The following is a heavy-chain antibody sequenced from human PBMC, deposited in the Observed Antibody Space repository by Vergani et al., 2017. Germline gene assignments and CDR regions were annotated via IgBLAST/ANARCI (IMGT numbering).Heavy chain of an antibody. CDR2: IRYDGSNK. Sequence: VQLVESGGDLVQPGRSLRLSCQTSGFNFGEYGVSWVRQAPGKGLEWVAFIRYDGSNKYYADSVKGRFTISRDNSKNTLYLQMNSLRAEDTAVYYCAKIDTVTVDYWGQGTLVTVSS. V-gene: IGHV3-30*02. J-gene: IGHJ4*02. CDR1: GFNFGEYG. D-gene: IGHD4-17*01. CDR3: AKIDTVTVDY.